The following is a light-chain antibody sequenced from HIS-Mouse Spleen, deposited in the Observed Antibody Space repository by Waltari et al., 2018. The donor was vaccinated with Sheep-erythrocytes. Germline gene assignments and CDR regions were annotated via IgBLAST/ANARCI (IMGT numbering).Light chain of an antibody. V-gene: IGLV1-44*01. CDR3: AAWDDSLNGPV. J-gene: IGLJ3*02. CDR2: SNN. Sequence: QSVLTPPPSASGTPGQRVTISCSGSSPNIGRNTVIWYQQLPGTAPKLLIYSNNQRPSGVPDRFSGSKSGTSASLAISGLQSEDEADYYCAAWDDSLNGPVFGGGTKLTVL. CDR1: SPNIGRNT.